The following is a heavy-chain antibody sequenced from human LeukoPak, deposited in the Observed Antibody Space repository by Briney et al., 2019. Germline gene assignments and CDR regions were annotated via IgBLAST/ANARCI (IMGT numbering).Heavy chain of an antibody. J-gene: IGHJ4*02. CDR1: GFTFSSYS. CDR2: ISSSSSYI. CDR3: ARDYYDSSGYYYVSPSAYYFDY. D-gene: IGHD3-22*01. Sequence: PGRSLRLSCAASGFTFSSYSMNWVRQAPGKGLEWVSFISSSSSYIYYADSVKGRFTISRDNAKNSLYLQMNSLRAEDTAVYYCARDYYDSSGYYYVSPSAYYFDYWGQGTLVTVSS. V-gene: IGHV3-21*01.